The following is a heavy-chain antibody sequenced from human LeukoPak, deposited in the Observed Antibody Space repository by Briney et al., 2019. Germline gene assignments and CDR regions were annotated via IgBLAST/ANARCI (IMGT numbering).Heavy chain of an antibody. CDR3: ARQCTWNGQDDAFDI. D-gene: IGHD1-1*01. CDR1: GFTFSSYS. V-gene: IGHV3-21*01. CDR2: ISSSSSYI. J-gene: IGHJ3*02. Sequence: PGGSLRLSCAASGFTFSSYSMNWVRQAPGKGLEWVSSISSSSSYIYYADSVKGRFTISRDNAKNSLYLQMNSLRAEDTAVYYCARQCTWNGQDDAFDIWGQGTMVTVSS.